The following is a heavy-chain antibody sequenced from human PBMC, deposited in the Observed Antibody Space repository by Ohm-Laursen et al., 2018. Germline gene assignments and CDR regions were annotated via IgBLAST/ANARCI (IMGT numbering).Heavy chain of an antibody. V-gene: IGHV3-11*01. D-gene: IGHD6-13*01. J-gene: IGHJ6*02. CDR1: GFTFSDYY. CDR3: AKDLLAAPDYYGMDV. CDR2: ISSSGSTK. Sequence: SLRLSCSASGFTFSDYYMSWIRQAPGKGLEWVSYISSSGSTKYYADSVKGRFTISRDNARSSLDLQMNSLRVEDTALYYCAKDLLAAPDYYGMDVWGQGTTVTVSS.